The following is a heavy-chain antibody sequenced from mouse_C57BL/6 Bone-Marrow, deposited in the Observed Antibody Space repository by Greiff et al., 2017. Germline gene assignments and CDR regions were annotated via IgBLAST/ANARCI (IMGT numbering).Heavy chain of an antibody. Sequence: VHVKQSGPELVKPGASVKIPCKASGYTFTDYNMDWVKQSHGKSLEWIGDINPNNGGTIYNQKFKGKATLTVDKSSSTAYMELRSLTSEDTAVYYCARTDDYDGGGFDYWGQGTTLTVSS. D-gene: IGHD2-4*01. CDR2: INPNNGGT. J-gene: IGHJ2*01. CDR1: GYTFTDYN. CDR3: ARTDDYDGGGFDY. V-gene: IGHV1-18*01.